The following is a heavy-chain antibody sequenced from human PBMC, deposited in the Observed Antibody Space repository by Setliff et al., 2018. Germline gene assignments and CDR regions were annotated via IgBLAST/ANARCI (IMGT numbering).Heavy chain of an antibody. CDR2: IYAGDSDT. D-gene: IGHD3-10*01. CDR3: ARQKSTGSGNNWFDP. V-gene: IGHV5-51*01. Sequence: WIRQPAGKGLEWMGLIYAGDSDTRYNPSFQGRVTMSADKSINTAYLQWSSLKASDTAIYYCARQKSTGSGNNWFDPWGQGTLVTVSS. J-gene: IGHJ5*02.